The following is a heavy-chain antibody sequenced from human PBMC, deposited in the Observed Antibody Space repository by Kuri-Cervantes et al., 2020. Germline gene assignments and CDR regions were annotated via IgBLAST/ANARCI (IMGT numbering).Heavy chain of an antibody. CDR3: ARGATMIVVGPPPGAFDI. Sequence: SETLSLTCAVSGGSISSGGYSWSWIRQPPGKGLEWIGYIYHSGSTYCNPSLKSRVTISVDRSKNQFSLKLSSVTAADTAVYYRARGATMIVVGPPPGAFDIWGQGTMVTVSS. CDR1: GGSISSGGYS. J-gene: IGHJ3*02. D-gene: IGHD3-22*01. V-gene: IGHV4-30-2*01. CDR2: IYHSGST.